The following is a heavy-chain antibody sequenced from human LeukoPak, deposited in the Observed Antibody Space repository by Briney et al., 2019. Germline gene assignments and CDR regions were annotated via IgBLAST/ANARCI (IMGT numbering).Heavy chain of an antibody. CDR3: ARELTGWAFDM. D-gene: IGHD3-9*01. Sequence: PGGSLRLSCAASGFTLSNFYMHWVRQAPGKGLEWISCINNSSSYMYYTESVRGRFTISRDNAKNSLYLQMNSLRAEDTAVYYCARELTGWAFDMWGQGTMVTVSS. CDR2: INNSSSYM. V-gene: IGHV3-21*01. J-gene: IGHJ3*02. CDR1: GFTLSNFY.